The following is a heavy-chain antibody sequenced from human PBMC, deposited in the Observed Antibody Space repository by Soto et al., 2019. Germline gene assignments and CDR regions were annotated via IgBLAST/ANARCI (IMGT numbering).Heavy chain of an antibody. J-gene: IGHJ4*02. D-gene: IGHD2-15*01. CDR2: INQDGSGK. CDR1: NCGNHC. CDR3: ASGGGRLFDS. V-gene: IGHV3-7*02. Sequence: NCGNHCGSRSRQAPGKGLEWVANINQDGSGKEYVDSVKGRFTISRDNAKNSMYLQMNSLKGEDTAVYYCASGGGRLFDSFGQGTLVIVS.